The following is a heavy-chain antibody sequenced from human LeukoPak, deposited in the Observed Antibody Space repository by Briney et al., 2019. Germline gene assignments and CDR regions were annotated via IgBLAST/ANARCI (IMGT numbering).Heavy chain of an antibody. V-gene: IGHV4-61*02. CDR3: ARNGVVGATPRDWYFDL. CDR2: IYTSGST. J-gene: IGHJ2*01. D-gene: IGHD1-26*01. Sequence: SQTLSLTCTVSGGSISSGSYYWSWIRQPAGKGLEWIGRIYTSGSTNYNPSLKSRVTISVDTSKNQFSLKLSSVTAADTAVYYCARNGVVGATPRDWYFDLWGRGTLVTVSS. CDR1: GGSISSGSYY.